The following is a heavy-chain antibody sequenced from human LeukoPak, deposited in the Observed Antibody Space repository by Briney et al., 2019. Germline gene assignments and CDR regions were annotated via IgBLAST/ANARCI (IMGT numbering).Heavy chain of an antibody. CDR2: IDPNSGGT. D-gene: IGHD4-23*01. Sequence: GASVKVSCKASGYTFTGYYMHWVRQAPGQGLQWMGWIDPNSGGTNFAQKFQGRVTMTRDMSNSTAYMELSRLRSDDTAVYYCARDLKADGGNSVGYWGQGTLVTVSS. CDR1: GYTFTGYY. J-gene: IGHJ4*02. V-gene: IGHV1-2*02. CDR3: ARDLKADGGNSVGY.